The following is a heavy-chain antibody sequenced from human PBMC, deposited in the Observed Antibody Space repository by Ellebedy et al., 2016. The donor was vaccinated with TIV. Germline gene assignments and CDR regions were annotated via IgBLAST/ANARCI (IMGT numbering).Heavy chain of an antibody. V-gene: IGHV3-7*03. CDR3: LRHMKIY. Sequence: PGGSLRLSCVASGFSFSAYWMSWVRQAPGKGLAWVANINPEGTETHYVDSMKGRFTISRDNTKNSLYIQMHSLEAGDTAVYYCLRHMKIYWGQGAPVTVSS. CDR1: GFSFSAYW. J-gene: IGHJ4*02. D-gene: IGHD2-21*01. CDR2: INPEGTET.